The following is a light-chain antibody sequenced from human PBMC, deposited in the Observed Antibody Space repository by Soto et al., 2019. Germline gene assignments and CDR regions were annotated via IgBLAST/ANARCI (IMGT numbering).Light chain of an antibody. CDR1: PSVSNT. J-gene: IGKJ4*01. CDR2: DAS. V-gene: IGKV3-11*01. CDR3: QQHNKVPPVT. Sequence: ESVLTQSPATLSLSPGERATLSCRASPSVSNTLAWYHHKPGQAPRLLIYDASNRATGVPPRFSGSGSGTDFTLTISSLESEDFAVYYCQQHNKVPPVTFGGGTRVEIK.